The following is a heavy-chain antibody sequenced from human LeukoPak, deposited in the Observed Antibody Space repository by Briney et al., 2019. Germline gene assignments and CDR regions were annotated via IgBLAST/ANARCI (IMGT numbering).Heavy chain of an antibody. Sequence: GESLKISCKGSGYSFTSYWIGWVRQMPGKGLEWMGIIYPGDSDTRYSPSFQGQVTISADKSISTAYLQWSSLKASDTAMYYCARHPLTYSNYGNAFDIWGQGTMVTVSS. D-gene: IGHD4-11*01. CDR3: ARHPLTYSNYGNAFDI. CDR2: IYPGDSDT. J-gene: IGHJ3*02. V-gene: IGHV5-51*01. CDR1: GYSFTSYW.